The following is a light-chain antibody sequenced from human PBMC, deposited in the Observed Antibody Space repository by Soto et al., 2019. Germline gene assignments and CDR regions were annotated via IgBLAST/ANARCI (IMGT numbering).Light chain of an antibody. V-gene: IGLV2-14*01. CDR2: DVS. CDR1: NSDVGGYNY. CDR3: CSYRPSGTYV. Sequence: QSALTQPASVSGSPGQSITISCTGTNSDVGGYNYVSWYQQHPGKAPRLMIYDVSDRPSGISNRFSGSKSGNTASLTISGLQAEDEADYYCCSYRPSGTYVFGTGTKVTVL. J-gene: IGLJ1*01.